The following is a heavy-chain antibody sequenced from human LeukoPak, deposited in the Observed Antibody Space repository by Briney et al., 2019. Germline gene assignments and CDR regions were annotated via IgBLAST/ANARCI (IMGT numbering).Heavy chain of an antibody. J-gene: IGHJ5*02. CDR2: IIPIFGTA. Sequence: SVKVSCKASGGTFSSYAISWVRQAPGQGLEWMGGIIPIFGTANYAQKFQGRVTITADESTSTAYMELSSLRSEDTAVYYCARAVQWLANWFDPWGQGTLVTVSS. CDR1: GGTFSSYA. D-gene: IGHD6-19*01. V-gene: IGHV1-69*13. CDR3: ARAVQWLANWFDP.